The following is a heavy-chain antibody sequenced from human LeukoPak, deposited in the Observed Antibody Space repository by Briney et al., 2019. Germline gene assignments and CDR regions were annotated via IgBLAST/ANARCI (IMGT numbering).Heavy chain of an antibody. CDR1: GFTFTSYG. Sequence: PGRSLRLSCAGSGFTFTSYGTHCVRQAPGKGLVWVAVISYDGSNKDYADSVKGRFTISRDNSKNTLYLQMNSLGAEDTAVYYFAKDSPEWVIEPTFDYWGQRTLVTVSS. J-gene: IGHJ4*02. D-gene: IGHD2/OR15-2a*01. CDR2: ISYDGSNK. CDR3: AKDSPEWVIEPTFDY. V-gene: IGHV3-30*18.